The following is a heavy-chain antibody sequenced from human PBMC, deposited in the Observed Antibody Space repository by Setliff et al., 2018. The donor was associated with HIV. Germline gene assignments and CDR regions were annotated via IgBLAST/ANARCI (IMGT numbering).Heavy chain of an antibody. J-gene: IGHJ5*02. CDR3: ARTRSGTYYGEMNWFDP. CDR2: AYYSGST. V-gene: IGHV4-39*01. Sequence: PSETLSLTCSVSGGSTSSSSYYWAWVRQPPGKGPEWIGSAYYSGSTHYNPSLKSRVTISVDTSKNRFSLTLRSVTAADTAVYYCARTRSGTYYGEMNWFDPWGQGILVTVSS. CDR1: GGSTSSSSYY. D-gene: IGHD3-10*01.